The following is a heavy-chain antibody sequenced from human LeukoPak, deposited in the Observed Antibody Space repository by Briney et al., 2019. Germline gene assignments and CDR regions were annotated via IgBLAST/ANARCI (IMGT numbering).Heavy chain of an antibody. D-gene: IGHD3-10*01. J-gene: IGHJ5*02. V-gene: IGHV3-30-3*01. Sequence: GGSLRLSCAASGFTFSTYAMHWVRQAPGKGLEWVAVISYDGSDKYYADSVKGRFTISRDNAKNSLYLQMNSLRAEDTAVYYCARDLRYDSGSGSPWWFDPWGQGTLVTVSS. CDR2: ISYDGSDK. CDR1: GFTFSTYA. CDR3: ARDLRYDSGSGSPWWFDP.